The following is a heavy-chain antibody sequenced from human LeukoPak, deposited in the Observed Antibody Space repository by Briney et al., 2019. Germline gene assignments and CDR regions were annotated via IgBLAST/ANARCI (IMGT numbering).Heavy chain of an antibody. CDR2: ISDSGGST. CDR1: GFPFSSYA. CDR3: AEELHSIKYSSSRDSMAY. Sequence: PGGSLRLSCSASGFPFSSYAMHWVRQAPGKGLEYVSAISDSGGSTYYADSVKGRFTISRDNSKNTLYLQMNSLRAEDTAVYYCAEELHSIKYSSSRDSMAYWGQGTLVTVSS. V-gene: IGHV3-64*04. J-gene: IGHJ4*02. D-gene: IGHD6-6*01.